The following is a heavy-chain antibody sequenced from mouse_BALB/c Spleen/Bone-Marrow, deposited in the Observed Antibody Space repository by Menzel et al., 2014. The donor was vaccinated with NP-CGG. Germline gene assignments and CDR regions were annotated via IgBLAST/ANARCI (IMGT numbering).Heavy chain of an antibody. CDR1: GYTFTDYY. J-gene: IGHJ2*01. CDR2: IYPGSGNT. CDR3: AGEWDWGYYFDY. D-gene: IGHD4-1*01. V-gene: IGHV1-84*02. Sequence: VQGVESGPELVKPGASVKISCKASGYTFTDYYINWVKQKPGQGLEWIGWIYPGSGNTKYNEKFKGKATLTVDTSSSTAYMQLSSLTSEDTAVYFCAGEWDWGYYFDYWGQGTTLTVSS.